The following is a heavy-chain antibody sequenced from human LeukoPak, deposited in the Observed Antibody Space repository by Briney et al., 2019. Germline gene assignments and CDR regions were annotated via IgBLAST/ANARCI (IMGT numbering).Heavy chain of an antibody. Sequence: PSETLSLTCSVSGGSIGSSFWNWIWQPPGKGVEWIGHVFHTGSARYNPSLPSRVTISVDTSNNQFSLTLHSVTAADTAIYYCARRLRAESDASPDTWIGPWGQGALVTVSS. V-gene: IGHV4-59*08. D-gene: IGHD3-16*01. CDR2: VFHTGSA. CDR3: ARRLRAESDASPDTWIGP. CDR1: GGSIGSSF. J-gene: IGHJ5*02.